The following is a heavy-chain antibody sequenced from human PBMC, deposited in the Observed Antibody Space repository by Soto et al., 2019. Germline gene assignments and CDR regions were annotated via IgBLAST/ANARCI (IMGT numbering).Heavy chain of an antibody. CDR2: IYYSGST. CDR3: ARLGTDYYGMDV. J-gene: IGHJ6*02. D-gene: IGHD2-8*02. CDR1: GGSISSSSYY. Sequence: SLTCTVSGGSISSSSYYWGWIRQPPGKGLEWIGGIYYSGSTYYNPSLKSRVTISVDTSKNQFSLKLSSVTAADTAVYYCARLGTDYYGMDVWGQGTTVTVSS. V-gene: IGHV4-39*01.